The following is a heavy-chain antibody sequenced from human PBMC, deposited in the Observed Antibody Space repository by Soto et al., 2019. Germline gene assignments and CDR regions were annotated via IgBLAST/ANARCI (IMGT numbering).Heavy chain of an antibody. CDR1: GFTFSSYG. J-gene: IGHJ6*02. Sequence: GGSLRLSCAASGFTFSSYGMHWVRQAPGKGLEWVAVISYDGSNKYYADSAKGRFTISRDNSKNTLYLQMNSLRAEDTAVYYFAKEHSSSWYFREDYYYGMDVWGQGTTVTVSS. CDR3: AKEHSSSWYFREDYYYGMDV. D-gene: IGHD6-13*01. V-gene: IGHV3-30*18. CDR2: ISYDGSNK.